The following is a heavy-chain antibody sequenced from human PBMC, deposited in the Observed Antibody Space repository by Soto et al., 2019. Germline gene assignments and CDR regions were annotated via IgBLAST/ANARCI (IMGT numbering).Heavy chain of an antibody. V-gene: IGHV3-23*01. D-gene: IGHD3-10*01. CDR2: ISDGGDLT. Sequence: GGSLRLSCAASGFNFRNHGMHWVRQAPEKGLEWVAGISDGGDLTYNADSVRGRFTISRDNSRNTLYLQMNSLRAEDTAVYYCARRVIGSSRAFDIWGQGTMVTVSS. CDR1: GFNFRNHG. CDR3: ARRVIGSSRAFDI. J-gene: IGHJ3*02.